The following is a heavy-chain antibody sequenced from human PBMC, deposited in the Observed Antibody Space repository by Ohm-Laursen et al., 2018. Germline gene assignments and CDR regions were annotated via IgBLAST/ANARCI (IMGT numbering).Heavy chain of an antibody. CDR3: AREVWWSLDY. V-gene: IGHV3-9*01. D-gene: IGHD1-26*01. CDR2: ISWNSGSI. CDR1: GFNFDDYA. Sequence: SLRLSCAAPGFNFDDYAMHWVRQAPGKGLEWVSGISWNSGSIGYADSVKGRFTISRDNAKNSLYLQMNSLRAEDTAVFYCAREVWWSLDYWGRGTLVTVSS. J-gene: IGHJ4*02.